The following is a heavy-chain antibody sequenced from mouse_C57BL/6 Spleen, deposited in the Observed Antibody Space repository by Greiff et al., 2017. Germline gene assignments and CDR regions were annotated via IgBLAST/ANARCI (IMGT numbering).Heavy chain of an antibody. CDR2: IHPNSGST. D-gene: IGHD2-1*01. CDR3: ASHYGKYGGFAY. Sequence: QVQLQQPGAELVKPGASVKLSCKASGYTFTRYWMHWVKQRPGQGLEWIGMIHPNSGSTNYNEKFKSKATLTVDKSSSTAYMQLSSLTSEDSAVSYGASHYGKYGGFAYWGQGTLVTVSA. CDR1: GYTFTRYW. V-gene: IGHV1-64*01. J-gene: IGHJ3*01.